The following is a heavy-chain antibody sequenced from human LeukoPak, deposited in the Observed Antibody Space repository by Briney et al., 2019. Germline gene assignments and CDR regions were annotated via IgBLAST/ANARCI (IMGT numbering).Heavy chain of an antibody. CDR2: IYTSGST. V-gene: IGHV4-61*02. Sequence: PSETLSLTCTVSGGSISSGSYHWSWIRQPAGKGLEWIGRIYTSGSTNYNPSLKSRVTISVDTSKNQFSLKLSSVTAAETDVYYCAKEKYDFWNMDVWGKGTTVTVSS. D-gene: IGHD3-3*01. J-gene: IGHJ6*03. CDR3: AKEKYDFWNMDV. CDR1: GGSISSGSYH.